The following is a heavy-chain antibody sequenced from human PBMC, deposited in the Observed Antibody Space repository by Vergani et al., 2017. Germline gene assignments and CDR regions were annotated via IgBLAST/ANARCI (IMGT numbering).Heavy chain of an antibody. V-gene: IGHV3-30-3*01. J-gene: IGHJ3*02. CDR2: ISYDGSNK. CDR3: ARDSMMYNWNDGPDWAFDI. CDR1: GFTFSSYA. D-gene: IGHD1-1*01. Sequence: QVQLVESGGGVVQPGRSLRLSCAASGFTFSSYAMHWVRQAPGKGLEWVTVISYDGSNKYYADSVKGRFTISRDNSKNTLYLRMNSLRAEDTAVYYCARDSMMYNWNDGPDWAFDIWGQGTMVTVSS.